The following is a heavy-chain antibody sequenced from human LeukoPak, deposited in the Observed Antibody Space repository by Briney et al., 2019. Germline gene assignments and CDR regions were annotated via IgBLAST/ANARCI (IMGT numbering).Heavy chain of an antibody. CDR2: INPSGGST. V-gene: IGHV1-46*01. CDR3: ARGGYSSSWDY. J-gene: IGHJ4*02. CDR1: GYTFTSYY. Sequence: ASVKVSCKASGYTFTSYYMHWVRQAPGQGLEWMGIINPSGGSTSYAQKFQGRVTMTRDTSTSTVYMELSSVTAADTAVYYCARGGYSSSWDYWGQGTLVTVSS. D-gene: IGHD6-13*01.